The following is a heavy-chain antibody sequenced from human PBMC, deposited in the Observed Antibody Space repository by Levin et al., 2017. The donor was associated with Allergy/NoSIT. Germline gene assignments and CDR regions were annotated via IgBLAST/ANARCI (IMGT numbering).Heavy chain of an antibody. Sequence: GESLKISCAASGFTFSSYGMHWVRQAPGKGLEWVAVIWYDGSNKYYADSVKGRFTISRDNSKNTLYLQMNSLRAEDTAVYYCARDLYPDKYSSSWQFYYYYGMDVWGQGTTVTVSS. CDR1: GFTFSSYG. J-gene: IGHJ6*02. V-gene: IGHV3-33*01. CDR2: IWYDGSNK. D-gene: IGHD6-13*01. CDR3: ARDLYPDKYSSSWQFYYYYGMDV.